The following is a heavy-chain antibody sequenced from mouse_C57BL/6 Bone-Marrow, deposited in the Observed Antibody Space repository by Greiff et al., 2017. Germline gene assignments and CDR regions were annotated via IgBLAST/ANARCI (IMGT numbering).Heavy chain of an antibody. CDR1: GYTFTTYP. D-gene: IGHD2-4*01. J-gene: IGHJ2*01. Sequence: VQLQQSGAELVKPGASVKMSCKASGYTFTTYPIEWMKQNHGKSLEWIGNFHPYNDDTKYNEKFKGKATLTVEKSSSTVYLELSRLTSEDTAVYYCARGCNYGGDYFDYWGQGTTLTVSS. CDR2: FHPYNDDT. CDR3: ARGCNYGGDYFDY. V-gene: IGHV1-47*01.